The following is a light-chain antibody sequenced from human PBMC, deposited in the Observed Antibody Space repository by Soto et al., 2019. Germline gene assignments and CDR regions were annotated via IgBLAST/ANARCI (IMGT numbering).Light chain of an antibody. CDR2: AAS. Sequence: DMQMTQSPSSLYAFVGDRVTITCRASQGISNYLAWYQQKPGKVPKLLIYAASTLQSVVPSRFSGSGSGTDFTLTISSLQPEDVATYYCQKYNTATTFGQGPKVDI. J-gene: IGKJ1*01. CDR3: QKYNTATT. V-gene: IGKV1-27*01. CDR1: QGISNY.